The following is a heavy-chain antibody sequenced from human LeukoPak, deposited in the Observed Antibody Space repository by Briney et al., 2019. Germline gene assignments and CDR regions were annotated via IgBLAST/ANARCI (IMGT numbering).Heavy chain of an antibody. CDR2: IYYSGST. D-gene: IGHD3-22*01. CDR3: AGTYYYDSSGYYYYGSAAFDI. V-gene: IGHV4-59*01. J-gene: IGHJ3*02. CDR1: GGSISSYY. Sequence: SETLSLTCTVSGGSISSYYWSWIRQPPGKGLEWIGYIYYSGSTKYNPSLKSRVTISVDTSKNQFSLKLSSVTAADTAVYYCAGTYYYDSSGYYYYGSAAFDIWGQGTMVTVSS.